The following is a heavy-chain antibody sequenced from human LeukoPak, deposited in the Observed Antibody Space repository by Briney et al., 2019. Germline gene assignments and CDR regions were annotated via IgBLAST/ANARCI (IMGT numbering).Heavy chain of an antibody. V-gene: IGHV3-66*01. CDR3: ARATPRYYYYGMDV. CDR2: IYSGGST. Sequence: GGSLRLSCAASRFTVSSNYMSWVRQAPGKGLEWVSVIYSGGSTYYADSVKGRFTISRDNSKNTLYLQMNSLRAEDTAVYYCARATPRYYYYGMDVWGQGTTVTVSS. J-gene: IGHJ6*02. CDR1: RFTVSSNY.